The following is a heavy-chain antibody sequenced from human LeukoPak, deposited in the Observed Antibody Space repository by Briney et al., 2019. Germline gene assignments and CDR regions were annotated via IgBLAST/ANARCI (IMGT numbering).Heavy chain of an antibody. J-gene: IGHJ4*02. D-gene: IGHD2-15*01. CDR2: INHRGST. Sequence: SETLSLTCVAYGGSFSGYYWSWIRQPPGKGLEWIGEINHRGSTNYNPSLKSRVTISVDTSKNQFSLELTSVTAADTAVYYCASGGWYRGYWGQGTLVTVSS. V-gene: IGHV4-34*01. CDR3: ASGGWYRGY. CDR1: GGSFSGYY.